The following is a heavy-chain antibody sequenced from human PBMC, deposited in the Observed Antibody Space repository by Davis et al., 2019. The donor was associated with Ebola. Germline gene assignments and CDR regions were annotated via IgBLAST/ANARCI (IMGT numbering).Heavy chain of an antibody. D-gene: IGHD3-10*01. V-gene: IGHV3-53*01. J-gene: IGHJ4*02. CDR3: ARERITMVRGVIITMRYFDY. Sequence: DSVKGRFTISRDNSKNTLYLQMNSLRAEDTAVYYCARERITMVRGVIITMRYFDYWGQGTLVTVSS.